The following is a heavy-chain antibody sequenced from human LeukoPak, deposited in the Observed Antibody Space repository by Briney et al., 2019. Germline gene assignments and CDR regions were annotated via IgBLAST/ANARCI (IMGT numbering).Heavy chain of an antibody. CDR1: GFTFDDYG. D-gene: IGHD6-13*01. CDR2: INWNGGST. CDR3: ARDSPGSIAAAQYGMDV. J-gene: IGHJ6*02. V-gene: IGHV3-20*04. Sequence: PGRSLRLSCAASGFTFDDYGMSWVRQAPGKGLEWVSGINWNGGSTGYADSVKGRFTISRDNAKNSLYLQMNSLRAEDTALYYCARDSPGSIAAAQYGMDVWGQGTTVTVSS.